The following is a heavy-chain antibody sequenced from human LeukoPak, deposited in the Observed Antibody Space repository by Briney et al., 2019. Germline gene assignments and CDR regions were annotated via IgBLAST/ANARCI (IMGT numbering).Heavy chain of an antibody. V-gene: IGHV3-43*02. CDR3: AKDIGEQWFFDY. Sequence: GGSLRLSCAATGFTFDYYAMHWVRQAPGKGLEWVSLISRDGGSTYYADSVKGRFTISRDNSKNSLYLQMNSLRTEDTALYYCAKDIGEQWFFDYWGQGTLVTVSP. D-gene: IGHD3-10*01. J-gene: IGHJ4*02. CDR1: GFTFDYYA. CDR2: ISRDGGST.